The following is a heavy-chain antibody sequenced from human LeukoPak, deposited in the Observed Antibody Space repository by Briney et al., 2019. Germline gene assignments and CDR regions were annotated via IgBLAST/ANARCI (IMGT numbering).Heavy chain of an antibody. CDR3: ARIQQSGNSGWTADY. Sequence: SGPTLVKPTQTLTLTCTFSGFSLSTSDMCVSWIRQPPGKAPEWLARIDWDDDKYYSTSLRTRLTISKGTSKNQVVLTMTNMDPVDTATYYCARIQQSGNSGWTADYWGQGTLVTVSS. CDR2: IDWDDDK. J-gene: IGHJ4*02. V-gene: IGHV2-70*11. CDR1: GFSLSTSDMC. D-gene: IGHD6-19*01.